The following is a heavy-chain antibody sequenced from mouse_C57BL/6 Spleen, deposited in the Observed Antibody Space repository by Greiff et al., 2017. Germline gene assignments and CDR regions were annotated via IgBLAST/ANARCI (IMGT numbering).Heavy chain of an antibody. D-gene: IGHD1-1*01. CDR2: IRNKANGYTT. Sequence: EVQGVESGGGLVQPGGSLSLSCAASGFTFTDYYMSWVRQPPGKALEWLGFIRNKANGYTTEYSGSVKGLFTISRDNSQSILYLQMNALRAEDSATYYCARYYYGSSDWYFDVWGTGTTVTVSS. CDR3: ARYYYGSSDWYFDV. CDR1: GFTFTDYY. V-gene: IGHV7-3*01. J-gene: IGHJ1*03.